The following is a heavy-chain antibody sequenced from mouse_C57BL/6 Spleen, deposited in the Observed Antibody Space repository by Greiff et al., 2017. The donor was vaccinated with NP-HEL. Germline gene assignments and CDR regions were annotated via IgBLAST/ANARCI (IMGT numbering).Heavy chain of an antibody. CDR3: ARERGSSYYWYFDV. CDR2: IYPGDGDT. D-gene: IGHD1-1*01. Sequence: QVQLQQSGPELVKPGASVKISCKASGYAFSSSWMNWVKQRPGKGLEWIGRIYPGDGDTNYNGKFKGKGTLTADKSSSTAYMQLSSLTSEDSAVYFCARERGSSYYWYFDVWGTGTTVTVSS. V-gene: IGHV1-82*01. CDR1: GYAFSSSW. J-gene: IGHJ1*03.